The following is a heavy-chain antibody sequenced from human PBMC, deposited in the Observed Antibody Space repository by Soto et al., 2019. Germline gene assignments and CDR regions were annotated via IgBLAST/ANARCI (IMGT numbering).Heavy chain of an antibody. J-gene: IGHJ5*02. V-gene: IGHV4-59*08. D-gene: IGHD1-26*01. CDR1: GGSISPYY. Sequence: PSETLSLTCTVSGGSISPYYWNWIRQPPGKGLEWIGNIYHTGSIFYNPSLKSRVTLSIDTSQSHFSLHLSSVTAADTAVYFCARLYTGNYIMYHWGPGTLVT. CDR2: IYHTGSI. CDR3: ARLYTGNYIMYH.